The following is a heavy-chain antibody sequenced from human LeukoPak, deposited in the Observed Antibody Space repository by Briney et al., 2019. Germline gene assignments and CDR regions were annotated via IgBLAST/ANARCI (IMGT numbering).Heavy chain of an antibody. CDR3: ARGMTKVPTTVGLDV. CDR2: IYVGGRT. V-gene: IGHV3-53*01. Sequence: GGSLRLSCAASGFTVSSNYMSWVRQPPGKGLEWVSVIYVGGRTHYSNPVKGRFTISRDSSKNTLYLEMNNLRAEDTAVYFCARGMTKVPTTVGLDVWGQGTTVTVSS. CDR1: GFTVSSNY. J-gene: IGHJ6*02. D-gene: IGHD4-17*01.